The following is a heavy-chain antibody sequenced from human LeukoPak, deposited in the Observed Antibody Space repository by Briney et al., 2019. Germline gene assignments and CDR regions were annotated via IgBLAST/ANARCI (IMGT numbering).Heavy chain of an antibody. CDR1: GFTFSDYY. CDR3: ARDGVVVVPAAQSLAQTYYFDY. J-gene: IGHJ4*02. CDR2: ISSSGSTI. V-gene: IGHV3-11*01. D-gene: IGHD2-2*01. Sequence: PGGSLRLSCAASGFTFSDYYMSWIRQAPGKGLEWVSYISSSGSTIYYADSVKGRFTISRDNAKNSLYLQMNSLRAEDTALYYCARDGVVVVPAAQSLAQTYYFDYWGQGTLVTVSS.